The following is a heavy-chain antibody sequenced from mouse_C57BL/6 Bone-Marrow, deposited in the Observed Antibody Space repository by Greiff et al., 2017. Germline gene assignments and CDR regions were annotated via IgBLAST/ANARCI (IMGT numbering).Heavy chain of an antibody. J-gene: IGHJ2*01. Sequence: QVQLQQPGAELVKPGASVKLSCKASGYTFTSYWMHWVKQRPGQGLEWIGMIHPNSGSTNYNEKFKSKATLTVDKSSSTAYMQLSSLTSEDSAVYYCARGATAPGDFDYWGKGTTLTVSS. V-gene: IGHV1-64*01. CDR2: IHPNSGST. CDR3: ARGATAPGDFDY. CDR1: GYTFTSYW. D-gene: IGHD1-2*01.